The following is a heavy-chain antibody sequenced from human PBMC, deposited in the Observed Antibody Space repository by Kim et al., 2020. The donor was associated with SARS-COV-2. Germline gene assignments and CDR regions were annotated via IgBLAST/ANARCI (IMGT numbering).Heavy chain of an antibody. CDR1: GYTFTSYG. CDR2: ISAYNGNT. D-gene: IGHD3-10*01. V-gene: IGHV1-18*01. CDR3: ARDALLWFGELFDY. J-gene: IGHJ4*02. Sequence: ASVKVSCKASGYTFTSYGISWVRQAPGQGLEWMGWISAYNGNTNYAQKLQDRVTMTTDTSTRTAYMELRSLRSDDTAVYYCARDALLWFGELFDYWGQGTLVTASS.